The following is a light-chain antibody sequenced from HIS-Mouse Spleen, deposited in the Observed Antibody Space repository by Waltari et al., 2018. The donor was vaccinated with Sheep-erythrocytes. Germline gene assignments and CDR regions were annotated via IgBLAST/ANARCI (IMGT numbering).Light chain of an antibody. V-gene: IGLV2-23*01. CDR1: SSDVGSYNL. CDR3: CSYAGNSTPWV. Sequence: QSALTQPASVSGSPGQSITISCTGTSSDVGSYNLVSWYQQHPGNAPKLMIYGGSKRPSGVSNRFSGSKSGNTASLTISGLQAEDEADYYCCSYAGNSTPWVFGGGTKLTVL. CDR2: GGS. J-gene: IGLJ3*02.